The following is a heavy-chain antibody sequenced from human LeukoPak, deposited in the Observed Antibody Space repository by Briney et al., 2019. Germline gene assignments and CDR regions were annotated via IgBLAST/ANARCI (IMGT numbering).Heavy chain of an antibody. Sequence: SVKVSCKASGGTFSSYAISWVRQAPGQGLEWMGRIIPILGIANYAQKFQGRVTITADKSTSTAYMELSSLRSEDTAVYYCAREEYYDFWRYYYYGMDVWGQGTTVTVSS. CDR2: IIPILGIA. V-gene: IGHV1-69*04. J-gene: IGHJ6*02. D-gene: IGHD3-3*01. CDR1: GGTFSSYA. CDR3: AREEYYDFWRYYYYGMDV.